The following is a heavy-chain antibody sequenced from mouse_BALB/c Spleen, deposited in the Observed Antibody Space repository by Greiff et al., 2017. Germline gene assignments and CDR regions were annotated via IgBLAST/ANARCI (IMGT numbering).Heavy chain of an antibody. CDR1: GFSLTSYG. J-gene: IGHJ3*01. V-gene: IGHV2-9*02. D-gene: IGHD2-4*01. CDR2: IWAGGST. Sequence: VKLVESGPGLVAPSQSLSITCTVSGFSLTSYGVHWVRQPPGKGLEWLGVIWAGGSTNYNSALMSRLSISKDNSKSQVFLKMNSLQTDDTAMYYCAREDDYDPAWFAYGGQGTLVTVSA. CDR3: AREDDYDPAWFAY.